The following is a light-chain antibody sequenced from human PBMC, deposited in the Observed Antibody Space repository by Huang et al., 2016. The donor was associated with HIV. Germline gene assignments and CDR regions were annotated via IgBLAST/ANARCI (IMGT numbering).Light chain of an antibody. CDR3: QQSYSTPRT. Sequence: DIQMTQSPSSLSASVGDRVTITCRASQSISSYLNGYQQKPGKAPNLLIYGASNLHGGVPSMFSGSGSGTDFTQFTLTISRLQPEDFATYYCQQSYSTPRTFGQGTKVEIK. V-gene: IGKV1-39*01. CDR1: QSISSY. CDR2: GAS. J-gene: IGKJ1*01.